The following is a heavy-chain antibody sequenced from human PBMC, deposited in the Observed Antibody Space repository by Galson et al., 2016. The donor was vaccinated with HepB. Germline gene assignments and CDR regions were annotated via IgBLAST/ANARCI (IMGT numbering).Heavy chain of an antibody. CDR3: ARGGATPMVLTY. D-gene: IGHD5-18*01. V-gene: IGHV4-34*01. Sequence: SETLSLTCAVYGGSFSGHSWSWVRQPPGKGLEWIGEINHSGRTNYNPSLKSRVAISVDTSKNQFSLILTSVTAADTAVYYFARGGATPMVLTYWGQGTLVTVSS. J-gene: IGHJ4*02. CDR1: GGSFSGHS. CDR2: INHSGRT.